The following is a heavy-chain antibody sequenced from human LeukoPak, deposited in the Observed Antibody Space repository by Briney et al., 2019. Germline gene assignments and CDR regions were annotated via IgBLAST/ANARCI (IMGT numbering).Heavy chain of an antibody. D-gene: IGHD6-13*01. V-gene: IGHV4-59*01. CDR1: GGSISSYY. CDR3: ARNQGSSPFDY. Sequence: SETLSLTCTVSGGSISSYYWSWIRQPPGKGLEWIGYIYYSGSTNYNPSLRSRVTISVDTSKNQFSLKLRSVTAADTAVYYCARNQGSSPFDYWGQGTLVTVSS. J-gene: IGHJ4*02. CDR2: IYYSGST.